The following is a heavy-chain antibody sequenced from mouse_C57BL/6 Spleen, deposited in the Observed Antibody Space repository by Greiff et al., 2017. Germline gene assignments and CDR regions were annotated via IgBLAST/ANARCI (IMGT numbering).Heavy chain of an antibody. CDR1: GYTFTSYG. CDR3: ARRGYGNPYAMDY. Sequence: QVQLQQSGAELARPGASVKLSCKASGYTFTSYGISWVKQRTGQGLEWIGEIYPRSGNTYSNEKFKGKATLTADTSSSTAYMELRSLTSEDAAVYFCARRGYGNPYAMDYWGQGTSVTVSS. D-gene: IGHD2-10*02. V-gene: IGHV1-81*01. CDR2: IYPRSGNT. J-gene: IGHJ4*01.